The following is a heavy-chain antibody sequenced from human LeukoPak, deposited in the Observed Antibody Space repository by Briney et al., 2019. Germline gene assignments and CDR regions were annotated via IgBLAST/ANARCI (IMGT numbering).Heavy chain of an antibody. V-gene: IGHV4-61*02. CDR1: GGSLSRGSYY. D-gene: IGHD4-23*01. CDR2: IYTSGST. CDR3: ARARVVEPFDY. J-gene: IGHJ4*02. Sequence: SQTLSLTCTVSGGSLSRGSYYWNWIRQPAGKGLEWIGRIYTSGSTTYNPSLKSRVTISLDTSKNHFSLKLTSVTAADTAVYYCARARVVEPFDYWGQGTLVTVSS.